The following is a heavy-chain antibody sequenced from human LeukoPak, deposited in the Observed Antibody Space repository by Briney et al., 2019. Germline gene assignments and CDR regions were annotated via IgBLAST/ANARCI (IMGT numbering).Heavy chain of an antibody. Sequence: GGSLRLSCAASGFGFSDYILDWVRQAPGKGLEWVGRIRRKRNGYTTGYAASVKGRFTISRDDLKKSLDLHMTSLKTDDTAVYYCSRDGTEGDNSAFDIWGQGTMVTVSS. D-gene: IGHD3-22*01. V-gene: IGHV3-72*01. J-gene: IGHJ3*02. CDR3: SRDGTEGDNSAFDI. CDR1: GFGFSDYI. CDR2: IRRKRNGYTT.